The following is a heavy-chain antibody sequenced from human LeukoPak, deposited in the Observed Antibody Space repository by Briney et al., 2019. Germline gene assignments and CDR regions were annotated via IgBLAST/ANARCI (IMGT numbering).Heavy chain of an antibody. J-gene: IGHJ4*02. CDR2: ISYSGHT. CDR3: ARVQWLVKRVQFDD. CDR1: GGSVSSSSYF. Sequence: PSETLSLTCTVSGGSVSSSSYFWGWIRQPPGKGLEWIGSISYSGHTYYNPSLKSRVTVYLDTSKNQFSLSLSSVTAADTAVFYCARVQWLVKRVQFDDGGQGTLVTVSS. D-gene: IGHD6-19*01. V-gene: IGHV4-39*01.